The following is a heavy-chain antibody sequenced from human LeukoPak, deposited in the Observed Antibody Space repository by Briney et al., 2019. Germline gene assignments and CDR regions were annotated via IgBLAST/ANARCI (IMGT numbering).Heavy chain of an antibody. CDR2: IGDSGSTI. CDR3: AGPLRAWAAAGPFAF. CDR1: GFTFSDYY. J-gene: IGHJ4*02. Sequence: GGSLRLSCAASGFTFSDYYMTWIRQAPGKGLEWVSYIGDSGSTIYYADSVKGRFTISRDNAKNSLYLQMNSLRAEDTAVYYCAGPLRAWAAAGPFAFWGRGTLVTVSS. D-gene: IGHD6-13*01. V-gene: IGHV3-11*01.